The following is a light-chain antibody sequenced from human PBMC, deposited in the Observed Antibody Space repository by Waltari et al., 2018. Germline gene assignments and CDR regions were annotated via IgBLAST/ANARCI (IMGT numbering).Light chain of an antibody. CDR1: QSVTRA. V-gene: IGKV3-20*01. J-gene: IGKJ1*01. CDR3: QHYLRLPVT. Sequence: EIVLTQSPGTLSLSPGESATLSCRTSQSVTRALAWYQQKPGQAPRLRIYGASKRATGIPDRFSGRGSGTDFSLTISSLEPEDFAVYYCQHYLRLPVTFGQGTKVEVK. CDR2: GAS.